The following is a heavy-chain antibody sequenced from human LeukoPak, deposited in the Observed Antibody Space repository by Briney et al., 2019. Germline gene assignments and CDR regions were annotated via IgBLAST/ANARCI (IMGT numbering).Heavy chain of an antibody. J-gene: IGHJ4*02. CDR2: LSPSSTTI. Sequence: GGSLRLSCAASGFNFIVYRMNWVRQAPGKGLEWLSYLSPSSTTIYYADSVKGRFTVSRDNAKNSLYLQMNSLRDEDTAVYYCARGTGAYYYWGQGTLVTVSS. D-gene: IGHD3-16*01. V-gene: IGHV3-48*02. CDR1: GFNFIVYR. CDR3: ARGTGAYYY.